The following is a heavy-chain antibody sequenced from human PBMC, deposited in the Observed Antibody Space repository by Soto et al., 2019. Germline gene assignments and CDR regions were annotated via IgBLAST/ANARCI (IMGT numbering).Heavy chain of an antibody. J-gene: IGHJ6*03. D-gene: IGHD6-6*01. CDR1: GFTFSSYA. CDR3: ARRARPDFYYMDV. Sequence: PGGSLRLSFAASGFTFSSYAMSWVRQAPGKGLGWVSGISSSGVSTYYANSVKGRFTISRDNSKNTVYLQMGSLRPEDMAVYYCARRARPDFYYMDVWGKGT. V-gene: IGHV3-64*01. CDR2: ISSSGVST.